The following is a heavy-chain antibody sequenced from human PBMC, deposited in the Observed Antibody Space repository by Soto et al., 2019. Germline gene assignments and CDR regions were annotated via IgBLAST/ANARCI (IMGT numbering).Heavy chain of an antibody. V-gene: IGHV3-23*01. J-gene: IGHJ3*01. Sequence: VQVLESGGGLVQPGGSLRLSCTASEFTFRGSVMTWVRQAPGKGLEWVWTIGGGGATYYADSVEGRFTISRDDSKDTLFLQMNSLRAEYTAVSLCSREGFSSGQAGGFDVWGRGTMVTVSS. CDR3: SREGFSSGQAGGFDV. D-gene: IGHD6-19*01. CDR2: IGGGGAT. CDR1: EFTFRGSV.